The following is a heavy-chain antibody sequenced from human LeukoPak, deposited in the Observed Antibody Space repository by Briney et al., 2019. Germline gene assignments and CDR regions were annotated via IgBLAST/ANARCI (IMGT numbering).Heavy chain of an antibody. CDR3: ARDEDTAMDY. D-gene: IGHD5-18*01. CDR2: IIPIFGTA. V-gene: IGHV1-69*05. Sequence: SVKISCKASGGTFSSYAIGWVRQAPGQGLEWMGRIIPIFGTANYAQKFQGRVTITTDESTSTAYMELSSLRSEDTAVYYCARDEDTAMDYWGQGTLVTVSS. CDR1: GGTFSSYA. J-gene: IGHJ4*02.